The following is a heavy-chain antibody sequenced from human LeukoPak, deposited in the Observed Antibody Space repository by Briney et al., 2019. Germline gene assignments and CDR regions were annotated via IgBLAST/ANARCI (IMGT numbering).Heavy chain of an antibody. CDR1: GASFSTNY. Sequence: PSETLSLTXSVSGASFSTNYWSWIRQPPGRGLEWIGYVFDSGSTNYNPSLKSRVTISVDASTKQFSLRLSSATAADTAVYYCARLYLQSKWKYYYYYMDVWGKGTAVTVSS. J-gene: IGHJ6*03. CDR2: VFDSGST. D-gene: IGHD1-1*01. CDR3: ARLYLQSKWKYYYYYMDV. V-gene: IGHV4-59*01.